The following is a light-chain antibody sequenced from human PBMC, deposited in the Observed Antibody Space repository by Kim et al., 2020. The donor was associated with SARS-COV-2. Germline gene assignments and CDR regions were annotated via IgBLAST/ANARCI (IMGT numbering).Light chain of an antibody. J-gene: IGKJ2*01. V-gene: IGKV1-8*01. Sequence: IRITQSPSSLSTSTGDRVTITCRANQGISSYLAWYQQKPGKAPKLLIYAASTLQSGVPSRFSGSGSGTDFTLTISCLQSEDFATYSCQQYYSYPYTFGQGTKLEIK. CDR1: QGISSY. CDR3: QQYYSYPYT. CDR2: AAS.